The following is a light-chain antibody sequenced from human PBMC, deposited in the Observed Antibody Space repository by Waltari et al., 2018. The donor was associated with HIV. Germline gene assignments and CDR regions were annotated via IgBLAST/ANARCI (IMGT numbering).Light chain of an antibody. Sequence: EIVLTQSPGTLSLSPGERATLSCRASQSVSSSYLAWYQQKLGQAPRLLIYGASSRATDIPDRFSGSGSGTDFTLTISRLEPEDFAVYYCHQYGSSPETFGGGTKVEIK. J-gene: IGKJ4*01. CDR1: QSVSSSY. CDR2: GAS. CDR3: HQYGSSPET. V-gene: IGKV3-20*01.